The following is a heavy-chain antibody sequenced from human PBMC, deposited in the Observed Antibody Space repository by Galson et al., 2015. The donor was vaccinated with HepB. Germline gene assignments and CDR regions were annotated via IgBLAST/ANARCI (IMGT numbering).Heavy chain of an antibody. CDR2: VYNSGST. V-gene: IGHV4-59*08. CDR3: ARLYYYDSSGYYYYYFDY. J-gene: IGHJ4*02. CDR1: AGSIRTYY. D-gene: IGHD3-22*01. Sequence: ETLSLTCTVSAGSIRTYYWSWIRQPPGKGLEWIGYVYNSGSTNYNPSLKSRVTISVDTSKNQFSLNLNSVTAADTAVYYCARLYYYDSSGYYYYYFDYWGQGTLVTVSS.